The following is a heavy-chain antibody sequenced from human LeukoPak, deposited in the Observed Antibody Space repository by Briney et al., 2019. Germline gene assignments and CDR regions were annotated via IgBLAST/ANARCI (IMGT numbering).Heavy chain of an antibody. Sequence: GGSLRLSCAASGFTFSSYSMNWARQAPGKGLEWVSYISHSSRTIYYADSVKGRFTISRDNAKNSLYLQVNSLRAEDTAVYYCAKDSMTVDDYWGQGTLVTVSS. J-gene: IGHJ4*02. CDR1: GFTFSSYS. D-gene: IGHD4-17*01. V-gene: IGHV3-48*01. CDR2: ISHSSRTI. CDR3: AKDSMTVDDY.